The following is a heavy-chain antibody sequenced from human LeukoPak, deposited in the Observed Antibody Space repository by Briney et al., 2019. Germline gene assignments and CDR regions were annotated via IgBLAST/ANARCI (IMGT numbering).Heavy chain of an antibody. D-gene: IGHD3-22*01. Sequence: SETLSLTCAVYGGSFSGYYWTSNRQSPGKGLEWIAEINHSGSTNYNPSLKSRVTISVDTSKNQFPLKLSYVTAADTAVYYCARGQSGYYDSSGYYGSRNYYYYYYMDVWGKGTTVTVSS. CDR2: INHSGST. CDR1: GGSFSGYY. V-gene: IGHV4-34*01. J-gene: IGHJ6*03. CDR3: ARGQSGYYDSSGYYGSRNYYYYYYMDV.